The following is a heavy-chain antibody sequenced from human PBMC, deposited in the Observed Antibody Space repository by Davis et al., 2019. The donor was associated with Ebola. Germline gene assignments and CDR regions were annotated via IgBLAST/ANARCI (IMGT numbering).Heavy chain of an antibody. CDR3: ARVLNFVMLGNYFDY. V-gene: IGHV1-2*02. Sequence: ASVKVSCKASGYTFTDHYMYWVRQAPGQGLEWMGWINPNSGDSSFAQKFQGRVTMTRVTSISTAYMELSRLRSDDTAVYYCARVLNFVMLGNYFDYWGQGTLVTVSS. CDR2: INPNSGDS. CDR1: GYTFTDHY. J-gene: IGHJ4*02. D-gene: IGHD2-8*01.